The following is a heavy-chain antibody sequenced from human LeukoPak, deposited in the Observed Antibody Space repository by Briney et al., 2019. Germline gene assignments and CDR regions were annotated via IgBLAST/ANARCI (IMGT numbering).Heavy chain of an antibody. J-gene: IGHJ4*02. V-gene: IGHV4-34*01. Sequence: SETLSLTCAVYGGSFSGYYWSWIRQPPGKGLEWIGEINHSGSTNYNPPLKSRVTISVDTSKNQFSLKLSSVTAADTAVYYCASAYYDSSGYYYTDYWGQGTLVTVSS. CDR3: ASAYYDSSGYYYTDY. CDR1: GGSFSGYY. D-gene: IGHD3-22*01. CDR2: INHSGST.